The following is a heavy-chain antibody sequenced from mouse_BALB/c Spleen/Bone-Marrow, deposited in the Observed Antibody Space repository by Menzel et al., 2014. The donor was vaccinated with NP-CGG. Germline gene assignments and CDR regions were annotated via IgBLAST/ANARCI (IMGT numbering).Heavy chain of an antibody. J-gene: IGHJ4*01. Sequence: QVQLQQSGAELVRPGTSVKVSCKASGYAFTNYLIEWVKQRPGQGLEWIGVINPGSDATDYSEKFKGKATLTADKSSNTAYMQLSSLTCDDTAVYFGAKYLTATSAMDYWGQGTSVTVSS. D-gene: IGHD4-1*01. CDR2: INPGSDAT. CDR3: AKYLTATSAMDY. V-gene: IGHV1-54*01. CDR1: GYAFTNYL.